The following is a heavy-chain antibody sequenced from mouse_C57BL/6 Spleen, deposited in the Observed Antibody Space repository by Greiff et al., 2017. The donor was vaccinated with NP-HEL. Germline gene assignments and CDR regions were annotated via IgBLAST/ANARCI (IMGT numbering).Heavy chain of an antibody. CDR2: INPNNGGT. CDR3: ARGDGNYIPWFAY. CDR1: GYTFTDYY. J-gene: IGHJ3*01. D-gene: IGHD2-1*01. V-gene: IGHV1-26*01. Sequence: EVQLQQSGPELVKPGASVKISCKASGYTFTDYYMNWVKQSHGKSLEWSGDINPNNGGTRYNQKFKGKATLTVEKSASTAYMEPRSLTSEDSAVYYWARGDGNYIPWFAYWGQGTLVTVSA.